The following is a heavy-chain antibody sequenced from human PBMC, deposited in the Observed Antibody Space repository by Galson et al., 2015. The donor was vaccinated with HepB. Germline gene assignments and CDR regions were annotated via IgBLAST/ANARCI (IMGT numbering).Heavy chain of an antibody. J-gene: IGHJ4*02. V-gene: IGHV3-21*01. Sequence: SLRLSCAASGFTFSSYSMNWVRQAPGKGLEWVSSISSSSSYIYYADSVKGRFTISRDNAKNSLYLQMNSLRAEDTAVYYCARDAGELLYGYWGQGTLVTVSS. CDR3: ARDAGELLYGY. D-gene: IGHD1-26*01. CDR1: GFTFSSYS. CDR2: ISSSSSYI.